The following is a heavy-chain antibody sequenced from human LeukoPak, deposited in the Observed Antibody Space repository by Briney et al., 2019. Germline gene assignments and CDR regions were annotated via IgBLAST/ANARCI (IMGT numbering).Heavy chain of an antibody. Sequence: HGASVTVSCKASGYTFTSYYMHWVRQAPGQGLEWMGIINPSGGSTSYAQKFQGRVTITRDTSTSTVYMELSSLRSEDTAVYYCAREVRGRFDPWGQGTLVTVSS. CDR1: GYTFTSYY. CDR2: INPSGGST. CDR3: AREVRGRFDP. V-gene: IGHV1-46*01. D-gene: IGHD3-16*01. J-gene: IGHJ5*02.